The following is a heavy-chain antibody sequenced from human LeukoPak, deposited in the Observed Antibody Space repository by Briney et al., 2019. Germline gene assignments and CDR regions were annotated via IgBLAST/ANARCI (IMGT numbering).Heavy chain of an antibody. V-gene: IGHV3-23*01. D-gene: IGHD4-17*01. Sequence: GGSLRLSCAASGFTFSSYSMTWVRQAPGKGLEWVSAISGSGGSTYYADSVKGRFTISRDNSKNTLYLQMNSLRAEDTAVYYCAKLPLAVTTRAYAAFDIWGQGTMVTVSS. CDR1: GFTFSSYS. J-gene: IGHJ3*02. CDR2: ISGSGGST. CDR3: AKLPLAVTTRAYAAFDI.